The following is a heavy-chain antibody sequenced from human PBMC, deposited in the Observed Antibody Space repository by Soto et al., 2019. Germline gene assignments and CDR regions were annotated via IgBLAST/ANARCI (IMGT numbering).Heavy chain of an antibody. Sequence: QITLKESGPTLVRPTQTLTLTCTFSGFSLSTTGVGVGWIRQPPGKALEWLALIYWDDDKRYSPSLKCRLTSAKDTSSNEVILTTTSMDPVATATFVWAQRLRDYGLARERTYYFDLLGQGSLVTFSS. D-gene: IGHD3-10*01. J-gene: IGHJ5*02. V-gene: IGHV2-5*02. CDR1: GFSLSTTGVG. CDR2: IYWDDDK. CDR3: AQRLRDYGLARERTYYFDL.